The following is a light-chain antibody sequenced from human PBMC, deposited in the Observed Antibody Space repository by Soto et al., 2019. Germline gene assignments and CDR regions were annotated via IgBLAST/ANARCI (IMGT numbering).Light chain of an antibody. V-gene: IGKV3-20*01. CDR3: QHYDNTPPSIT. CDR2: GAS. Sequence: EIVLTQSPDTLSLSPGERGTLCCRCSQTVSSDYLVWYQQKPGQAPRLLIYGASRRATGIPDRFSGSGSGTDFILTISRLEPEDFAVYYCQHYDNTPPSITFGPGTKVDI. J-gene: IGKJ3*01. CDR1: QTVSSDY.